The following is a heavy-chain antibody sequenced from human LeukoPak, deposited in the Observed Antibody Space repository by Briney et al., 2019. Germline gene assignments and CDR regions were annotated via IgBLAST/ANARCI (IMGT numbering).Heavy chain of an antibody. CDR2: ISYDASNK. D-gene: IGHD6-13*01. V-gene: IGHV3-30*03. J-gene: IGHJ6*03. CDR1: GFAFSSYG. Sequence: GGSLRLSCAASGFAFSSYGMHWVRQAPGKGLEWVAVISYDASNKYYADSVKGRFTISRDNSKNTLYLQMNSLRAEDTAVYYCAREAGSSSWYYYYYYMDVWGKGTTVTVSS. CDR3: AREAGSSSWYYYYYYMDV.